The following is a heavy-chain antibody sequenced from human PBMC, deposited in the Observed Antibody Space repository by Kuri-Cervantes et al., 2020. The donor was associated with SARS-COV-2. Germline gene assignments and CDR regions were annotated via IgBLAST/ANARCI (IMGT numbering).Heavy chain of an antibody. CDR3: ARHEPSTVTTLFDY. CDR2: IYHSGST. Sequence: SETLSLTCTVSGGSISSYYWGWVRQPPGKGLEWIGSIYHSGSTYYNPSLKSRVTISVDTSKNQFSLKLSSVTAADTAVYYCARHEPSTVTTLFDYWGQGILVTVSS. CDR1: GGSISSYY. J-gene: IGHJ4*02. D-gene: IGHD4-11*01. V-gene: IGHV4-38-2*02.